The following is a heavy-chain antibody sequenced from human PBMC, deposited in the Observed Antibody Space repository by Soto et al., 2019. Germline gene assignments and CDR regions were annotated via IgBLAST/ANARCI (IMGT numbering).Heavy chain of an antibody. V-gene: IGHV1-2*04. CDR3: ARGLGYCSSTSCRNWFDP. CDR1: GYTFTGYY. D-gene: IGHD2-2*01. J-gene: IGHJ5*02. Sequence: QVQLVQSGAEVKKPGASVKVSCKASGYTFTGYYMHWVRQAPGQGLEWMGLINPNSGGTNYAQKFQGWVTMTRDTSISPAYMEMSRLRSDDTAVYYCARGLGYCSSTSCRNWFDPWGQGTLVTVSS. CDR2: INPNSGGT.